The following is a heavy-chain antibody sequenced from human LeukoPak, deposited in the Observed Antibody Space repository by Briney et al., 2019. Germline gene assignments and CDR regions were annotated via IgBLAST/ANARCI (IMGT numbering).Heavy chain of an antibody. J-gene: IGHJ5*02. Sequence: EASVKVSCKASGYTFTSYYMHWVRQAPGQGLEWMGWINPNSGGTNYAQKFQGRVTMTRDTSISTAYMELSRLRSDDTAVYYCARTVVAATPDYNWFDPWGQGTLVTVSS. CDR1: GYTFTSYY. CDR3: ARTVVAATPDYNWFDP. V-gene: IGHV1-2*02. D-gene: IGHD2-15*01. CDR2: INPNSGGT.